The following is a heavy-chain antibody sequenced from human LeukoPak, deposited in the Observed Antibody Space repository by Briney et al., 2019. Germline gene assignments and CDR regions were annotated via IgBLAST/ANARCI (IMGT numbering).Heavy chain of an antibody. Sequence: SETLSLTCAVYGGSFSGYYWIWIRQPPGKGLEWIGEINHSGSTNYNPSLKSRVTISVDTSKNQFSLKLSSVTAADTAVYYCARQTLCTNGVCATDYWGQGTLVTVSS. D-gene: IGHD2-8*01. CDR2: INHSGST. J-gene: IGHJ4*02. V-gene: IGHV4-34*01. CDR1: GGSFSGYY. CDR3: ARQTLCTNGVCATDY.